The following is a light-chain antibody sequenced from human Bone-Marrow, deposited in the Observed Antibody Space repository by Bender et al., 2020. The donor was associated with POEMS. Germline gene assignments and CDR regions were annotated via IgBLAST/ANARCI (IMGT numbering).Light chain of an antibody. CDR1: KLCDKY. CDR3: QAWDNNSAV. V-gene: IGLV3-1*01. Sequence: SYELTQLPSVSVSPGQTATITCSGDKLCDKYVSWYYQMPGQSPVLVIYQNWKRPSGIPERFSASNSGNTATLTISGTQVLDEADYYCQAWDNNSAVFGGGTKFSV. J-gene: IGLJ1*01. CDR2: QNW.